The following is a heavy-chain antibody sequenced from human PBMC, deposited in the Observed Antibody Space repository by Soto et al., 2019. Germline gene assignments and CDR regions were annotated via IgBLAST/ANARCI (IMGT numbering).Heavy chain of an antibody. J-gene: IGHJ4*02. V-gene: IGHV3-72*01. D-gene: IGHD3-22*01. Sequence: GGSLRLSCAASGFTFSDHYMDWVRQAPGKGLEWVGRTRNKANSYTTEYAASVKGRFTISRDDSKNSLYLQMNSLKTEDTAVYYCARGYYYDSSGYYFDYWGQGTLVTVSS. CDR1: GFTFSDHY. CDR2: TRNKANSYTT. CDR3: ARGYYYDSSGYYFDY.